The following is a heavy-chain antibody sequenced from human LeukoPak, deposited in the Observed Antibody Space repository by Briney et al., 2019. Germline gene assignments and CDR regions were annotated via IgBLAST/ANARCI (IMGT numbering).Heavy chain of an antibody. CDR2: INPNSGGT. Sequence: ASVTVSCKASGYTFTGYYMHWVRQGPGQGLEWMGWINPNSGGTNYAQKFQGRVTMTRDTSISTAYMELSRLRSDDTAVYYCASRYYDSSGYYSFDYWGQGTLVTVSS. CDR3: ASRYYDSSGYYSFDY. V-gene: IGHV1-2*02. D-gene: IGHD3-22*01. CDR1: GYTFTGYY. J-gene: IGHJ4*02.